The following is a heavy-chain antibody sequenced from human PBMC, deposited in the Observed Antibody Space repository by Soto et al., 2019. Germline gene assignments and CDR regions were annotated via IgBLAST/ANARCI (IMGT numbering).Heavy chain of an antibody. D-gene: IGHD3-10*01. J-gene: IGHJ5*02. V-gene: IGHV4-4*02. Sequence: SETLSLTCAVSGGSISSNNWWSWVRQPPGKGLEWIGEIFHSGYTNYNPSLKSRVTISVDKSKNQFSLKLSSVTAADTAVYYCARWGGYGSGSINWLDPWGQGILVT. CDR2: IFHSGYT. CDR3: ARWGGYGSGSINWLDP. CDR1: GGSISSNNW.